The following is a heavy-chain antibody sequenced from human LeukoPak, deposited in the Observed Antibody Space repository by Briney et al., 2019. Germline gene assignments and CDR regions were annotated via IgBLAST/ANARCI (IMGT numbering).Heavy chain of an antibody. CDR3: ARTRPILTGYYSEYFDY. CDR1: GFTFSSYW. CDR2: IKQDGSEK. D-gene: IGHD3-9*01. Sequence: GGSLRLSCAASGFTFSSYWMGWVRQAPGKGLEWVANIKQDGSEKYYVDSVKGRFTISRDNAKNSLYLQMNSLRAEDTAVYYCARTRPILTGYYSEYFDYWGQGTLVTVSS. J-gene: IGHJ4*02. V-gene: IGHV3-7*01.